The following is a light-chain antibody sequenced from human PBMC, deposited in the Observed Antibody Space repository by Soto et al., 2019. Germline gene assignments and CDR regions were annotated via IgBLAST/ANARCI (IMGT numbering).Light chain of an antibody. CDR2: AAS. J-gene: IGKJ2*01. CDR1: QGISFY. CDR3: QQVNSYPRT. Sequence: QLTQSPSSLSACVGDRVNITCRASQGISFYLAWYQQKAGKAPKLLIYAASTLQSGVPSRFGGSGSGTDFTLTISSLQPEDFATYYCQQVNSYPRTFGQGTKLEIK. V-gene: IGKV1-9*01.